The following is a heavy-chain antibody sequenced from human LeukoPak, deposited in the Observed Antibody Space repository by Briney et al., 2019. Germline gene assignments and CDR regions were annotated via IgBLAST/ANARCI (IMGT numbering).Heavy chain of an antibody. D-gene: IGHD2-2*01. J-gene: IGHJ4*02. Sequence: ASVKVSXKASGYTFTSYGISWVRQAPGQGLEWMGWISAYNGNTNYAQKLQGRVTMTTDTSTSTAYMELRSLRSDDTAVYYCARVVRLKVVPAAFDYWGQGTLVTVSS. CDR1: GYTFTSYG. CDR2: ISAYNGNT. V-gene: IGHV1-18*01. CDR3: ARVVRLKVVPAAFDY.